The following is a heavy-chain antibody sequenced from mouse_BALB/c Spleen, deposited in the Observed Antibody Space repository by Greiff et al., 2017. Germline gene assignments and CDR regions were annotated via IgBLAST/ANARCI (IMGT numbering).Heavy chain of an antibody. V-gene: IGHV5-15*02. CDR1: GFTFSDYG. CDR3: ARGLHYYGYGYFDY. Sequence: EVQGVESGGGLVQPGGSRKLSCAASGFTFSDYGMAWVRQAPGKGPEWVAFISNLAYSIYYADTVTGRFTISRENAKNTLYLEMSSLRSEDTAMYYCARGLHYYGYGYFDYWGQGTTLTVSS. D-gene: IGHD1-2*01. CDR2: ISNLAYSI. J-gene: IGHJ2*01.